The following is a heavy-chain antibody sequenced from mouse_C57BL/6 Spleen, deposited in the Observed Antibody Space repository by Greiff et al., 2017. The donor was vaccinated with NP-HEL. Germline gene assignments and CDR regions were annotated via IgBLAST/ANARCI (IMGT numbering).Heavy chain of an antibody. CDR3: ARGYGSTAWYSY. CDR2: INPNYGTT. D-gene: IGHD1-1*01. J-gene: IGHJ3*01. Sequence: EVKLMESGPELVKPGASVKISCKASGYSFTDYNMNWVKQSNGKRLEWIGVINPNYGTTSYNQKFKGKATLTVYQSSSTAYMQLNSLTSEDSAVYYCARGYGSTAWYSYWGQGTLVTVSA. V-gene: IGHV1-39*01. CDR1: GYSFTDYN.